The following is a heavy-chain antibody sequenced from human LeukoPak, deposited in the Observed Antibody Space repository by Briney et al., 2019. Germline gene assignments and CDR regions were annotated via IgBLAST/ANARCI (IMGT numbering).Heavy chain of an antibody. Sequence: APVKVSCKASGYTFTSYYMRWVRQAPGQGLEWMGIINPSGGSTSYAQKFQGRVTMTRDTSTSTVYMELSSLRSEDTAVYYCARGGEIYDSSGYKHDFDYWGQGTLVTVSS. CDR1: GYTFTSYY. CDR2: INPSGGST. D-gene: IGHD3-22*01. J-gene: IGHJ4*02. CDR3: ARGGEIYDSSGYKHDFDY. V-gene: IGHV1-46*01.